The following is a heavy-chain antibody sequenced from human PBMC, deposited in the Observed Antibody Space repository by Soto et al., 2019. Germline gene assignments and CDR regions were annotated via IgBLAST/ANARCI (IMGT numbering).Heavy chain of an antibody. J-gene: IGHJ5*02. CDR1: GFTFSSYA. CDR3: VKDLTYYDFWSGYTYDWFDP. V-gene: IGHV3-64D*06. D-gene: IGHD3-3*01. CDR2: ISSNGGST. Sequence: GGSLRLSCSASGFTFSSYAMHWVRQAPGKGLEYVSAISSNGGSTYYADSVKGRFTISRDNSKNTLYLQMSSLRAEDTAVYYCVKDLTYYDFWSGYTYDWFDPWGQGTLVTVSS.